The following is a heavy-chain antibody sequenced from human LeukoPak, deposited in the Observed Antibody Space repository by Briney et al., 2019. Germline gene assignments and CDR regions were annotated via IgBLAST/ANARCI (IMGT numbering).Heavy chain of an antibody. Sequence: PSETLSLTCAVYGGSFSGYYWSWIRQPPGKGLEWIGEINHSGSTDYNPSLKSRVTISIDKSKNHFSLKLSSVTAADTAVYYCARHRYYYRSGSYYGAPYYMDVWGKGTTVTISS. D-gene: IGHD3-10*01. CDR2: INHSGST. J-gene: IGHJ6*03. CDR3: ARHRYYYRSGSYYGAPYYMDV. CDR1: GGSFSGYY. V-gene: IGHV4-34*01.